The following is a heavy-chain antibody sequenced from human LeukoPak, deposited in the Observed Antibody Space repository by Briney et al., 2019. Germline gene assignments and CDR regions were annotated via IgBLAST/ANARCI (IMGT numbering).Heavy chain of an antibody. V-gene: IGHV3-23*01. CDR2: ISGSGDST. Sequence: PGGSLRLSCAASGFTFDDYGMSWVRQAPGMGLEWVSVISGSGDSTYYADSVKGRFTISRDNSKNTLYLQMNSLRAEDTAVYYCLTTVVDYWGQGTLVTVSS. CDR3: LTTVVDY. D-gene: IGHD4-17*01. J-gene: IGHJ4*02. CDR1: GFTFDDYG.